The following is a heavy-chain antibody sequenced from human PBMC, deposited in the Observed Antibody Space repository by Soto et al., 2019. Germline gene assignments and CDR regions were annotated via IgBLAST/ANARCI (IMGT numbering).Heavy chain of an antibody. J-gene: IGHJ4*02. V-gene: IGHV3-23*01. D-gene: IGHD6-13*01. CDR2: ISGGGDTT. CDR3: AKHGPQYSSSLPHY. Sequence: WVLLRVYCGGGGVSSNKCALTWVSQAPGKGPEWVSAISGGGDTTYYADSVKGRFTISRDNSKNTLYLQMNSLRAEDTAVYYCAKHGPQYSSSLPHYWGQGTLVTVSS. CDR1: GVSSNKCA.